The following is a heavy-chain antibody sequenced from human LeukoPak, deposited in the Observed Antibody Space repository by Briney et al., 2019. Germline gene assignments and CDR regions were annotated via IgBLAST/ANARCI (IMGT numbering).Heavy chain of an antibody. Sequence: GESLKISCKGSGYSFTSYWIDWVRPMPGKGLEWRGIIYPVDSDARYSPSFQGQVTISADKSISTAYLQWSSLKASDTAMYYCARTGVIDYWGQGTLVTVSS. D-gene: IGHD3-10*01. J-gene: IGHJ4*02. V-gene: IGHV5-51*01. CDR1: GYSFTSYW. CDR2: IYPVDSDA. CDR3: ARTGVIDY.